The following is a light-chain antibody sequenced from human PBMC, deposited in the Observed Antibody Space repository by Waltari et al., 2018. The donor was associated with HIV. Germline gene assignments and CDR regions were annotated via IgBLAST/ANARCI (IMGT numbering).Light chain of an antibody. J-gene: IGLJ2*01. CDR2: EVS. V-gene: IGLV2-23*02. Sequence: QSPLPPPASLSGSPRHSITTSCTGTNSVVWRYTFFPWYHQHPRQAPKPIIYEVSKRPSGVSNRCSGSKSGRTASLTITGLQHEDEDDYCCCSYASTTDTYVVFGGGTKLTVL. CDR3: CSYASTTDTYVV. CDR1: NSVVWRYTF.